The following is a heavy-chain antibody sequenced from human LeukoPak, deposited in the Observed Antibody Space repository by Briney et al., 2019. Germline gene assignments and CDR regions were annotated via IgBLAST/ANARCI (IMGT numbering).Heavy chain of an antibody. V-gene: IGHV3-74*01. CDR3: ASRWSGES. D-gene: IGHD2-15*01. Sequence: PGGSLRLSCAASGFTFSSYWMHWVRQAPGKGLLWVSHINRDGTTTSYADSVKGRFTISRDNAKNTLYLQMNSLRAEDTAVYYCASRWSGESWGQGTLVTVSS. CDR1: GFTFSSYW. CDR2: INRDGTTT. J-gene: IGHJ5*02.